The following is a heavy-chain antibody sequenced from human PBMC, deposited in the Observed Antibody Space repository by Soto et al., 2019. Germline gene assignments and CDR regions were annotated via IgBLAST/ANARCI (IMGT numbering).Heavy chain of an antibody. V-gene: IGHV1-69*12. CDR3: ARDGAVTATTSYFDY. CDR2: IIPLFGTT. CDR1: GSTFSRNA. J-gene: IGHJ4*02. D-gene: IGHD4-17*01. Sequence: QVQLVQSGAEVKKPGSAVKVSCKASGSTFSRNAVNGVRQAPGQGLEWMGGIIPLFGTTNYAQNFQGRVTITADESTNTAYMELSSLRSEDTAVYYCARDGAVTATTSYFDYWGQGTLVSVSS.